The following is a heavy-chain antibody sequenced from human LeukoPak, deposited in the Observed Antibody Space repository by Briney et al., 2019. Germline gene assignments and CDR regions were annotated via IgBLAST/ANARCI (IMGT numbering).Heavy chain of an antibody. V-gene: IGHV1-18*01. CDR3: ASHSSSWYGFDY. CDR2: ISAYNGNT. J-gene: IGHJ4*02. CDR1: GYTFTSYG. D-gene: IGHD6-13*01. Sequence: ASVKVSFKASGYTFTSYGISWVRQAPGQGLEWMGWISAYNGNTNHAQKLQGRVTMTTDTSTSTAYMELRSLRSDDTAVYYCASHSSSWYGFDYWGQGTLVTVSS.